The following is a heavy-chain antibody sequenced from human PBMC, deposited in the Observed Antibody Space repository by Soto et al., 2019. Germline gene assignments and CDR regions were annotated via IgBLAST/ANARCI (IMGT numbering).Heavy chain of an antibody. CDR3: ARAGLVAGPYNKHWFDP. D-gene: IGHD6-19*01. CDR1: GYTFTSYG. J-gene: IGHJ5*02. Sequence: QVQLVQSGAEVKKPGASVKVSCKASGYTFTSYGISWVRQAPGQGLEWMGWISAYNGNTNYAQKLQGRVTMTTDTSTRTAYMELRSLRSDDTAVYYCARAGLVAGPYNKHWFDPWGQGTLVTVSS. V-gene: IGHV1-18*01. CDR2: ISAYNGNT.